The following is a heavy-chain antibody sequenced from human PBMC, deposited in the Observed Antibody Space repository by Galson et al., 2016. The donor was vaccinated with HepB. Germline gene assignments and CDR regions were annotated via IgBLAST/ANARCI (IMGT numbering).Heavy chain of an antibody. CDR2: ISDSGDST. CDR3: ARIRLRLVAFDM. Sequence: SLRLSCAASGFTFTSYAMTWVRQAPGKGLEWVSLISDSGDSTHYADPVKGRFTISRDNSKNTVYLQMNSLRAEDTAVYYCARIRLRLVAFDMWGQGTMVTVSS. J-gene: IGHJ3*02. CDR1: GFTFTSYA. V-gene: IGHV3-23*01. D-gene: IGHD4-17*01.